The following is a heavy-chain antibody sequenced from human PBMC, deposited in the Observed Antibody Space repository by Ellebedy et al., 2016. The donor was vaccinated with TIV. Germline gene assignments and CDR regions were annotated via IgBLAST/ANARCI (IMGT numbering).Heavy chain of an antibody. CDR1: GGSINSSCYY. V-gene: IGHV4-39*01. Sequence: MPSETLSLTCTVSGGSINSSCYYWGWIRQPPGKGLEWLGSIHYSGSTYDNPPLKSRVTISVDTSKNQFSLKLSSVTAADTAVYYCARHNYYGPLDYWGQGTLVTVSS. D-gene: IGHD3-10*01. CDR2: IHYSGST. J-gene: IGHJ4*02. CDR3: ARHNYYGPLDY.